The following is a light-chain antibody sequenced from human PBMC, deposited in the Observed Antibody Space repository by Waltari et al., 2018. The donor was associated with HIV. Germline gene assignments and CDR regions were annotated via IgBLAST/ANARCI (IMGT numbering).Light chain of an antibody. CDR3: QIWDSSLDHVL. Sequence: SYVLTQTPSVSLAPGKTARITCGGKYIGSKNVHWYQQNPGQAPVLVIAYDSDRPSGIPERFSGSNSGNTATLTISRVEAGDEADYYCQIWDSSLDHVLFGGGTKLTVL. J-gene: IGLJ2*01. V-gene: IGLV3-21*04. CDR2: YDS. CDR1: YIGSKN.